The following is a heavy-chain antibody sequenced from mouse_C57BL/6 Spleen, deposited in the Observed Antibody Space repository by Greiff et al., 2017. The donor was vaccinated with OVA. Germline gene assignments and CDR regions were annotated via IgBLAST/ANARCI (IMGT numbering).Heavy chain of an antibody. CDR1: GFSLTSYG. CDR2: IWSGGST. CDR3: ARGVTTVVATSYYAMDY. D-gene: IGHD1-1*01. Sequence: VQLQQSGPGLVQPSQSLSITCTVSGFSLTSYGVHWVRQSPGKGLEWLGVIWSGGSTDYNAAFISRLSISKDNSKSQVFFKMNSLQADDTAIYYCARGVTTVVATSYYAMDYWGQGTSVTVSS. J-gene: IGHJ4*01. V-gene: IGHV2-2*01.